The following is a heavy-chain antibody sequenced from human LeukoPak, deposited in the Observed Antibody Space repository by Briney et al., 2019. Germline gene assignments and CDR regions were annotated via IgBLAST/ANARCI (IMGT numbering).Heavy chain of an antibody. V-gene: IGHV4-34*01. CDR1: GGSFSGYY. J-gene: IGHJ4*02. CDR3: ARQAYYFDY. CDR2: INHRGSP. Sequence: PSETLSLTCAVYGGSFSGYYWSWIRQPPGKGLEWIGEINHRGSPNYNPSLKSRVTISLDTSKNQFSLKLSSVTAADTAVYYCARQAYYFDYWGQGTLVTVSS.